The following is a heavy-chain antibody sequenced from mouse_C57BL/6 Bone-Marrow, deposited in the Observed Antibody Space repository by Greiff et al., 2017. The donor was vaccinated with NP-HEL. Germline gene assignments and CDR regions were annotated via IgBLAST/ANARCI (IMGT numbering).Heavy chain of an antibody. CDR1: GYSFTDYN. J-gene: IGHJ4*01. D-gene: IGHD1-1*01. CDR3: AGTYYYGSSPYAMDY. V-gene: IGHV1-39*01. CDR2: INPNYGTT. Sequence: VQLKESGPELVKPGASVKISCKASGYSFTDYNMNWVKQSNGKSLEWIGVINPNYGTTSYNQKFKGKATLTVDQSSSTAYMQLNSLTSEDSAVYYCAGTYYYGSSPYAMDYWGQGTSVTVSS.